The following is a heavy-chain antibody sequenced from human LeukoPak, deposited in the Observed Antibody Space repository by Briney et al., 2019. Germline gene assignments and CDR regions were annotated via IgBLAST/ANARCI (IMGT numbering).Heavy chain of an antibody. CDR1: GFTFSSYA. J-gene: IGHJ6*02. CDR3: ARVGGRYYYYYGMDV. CDR2: ISYDGSNK. Sequence: GGSLRLSCAASGFTFSSYAMHWVRQAPGKGLEWVAVISYDGSNKYYADSVKGRFTISRDNSKNTLYLQMNSLRAEDTAVYYCARVGGRYYYYYGMDVWGQGTTVTVSS. D-gene: IGHD1-26*01. V-gene: IGHV3-30-3*01.